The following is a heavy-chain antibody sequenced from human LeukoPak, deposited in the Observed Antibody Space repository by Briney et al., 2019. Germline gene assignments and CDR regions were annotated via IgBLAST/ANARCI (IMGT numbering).Heavy chain of an antibody. Sequence: PGGSLRLSCAASGFTFSNYAMSWVRQAPGKGLEWVSVIRGSGGSTYYADSVKGRFTISRDNSKNTLYLQMNSLRAEDTAVYYCARDPSLLGMIVYYFRHWGQGTLVTVSS. CDR2: IRGSGGST. J-gene: IGHJ1*01. V-gene: IGHV3-23*01. D-gene: IGHD3-22*01. CDR1: GFTFSNYA. CDR3: ARDPSLLGMIVYYFRH.